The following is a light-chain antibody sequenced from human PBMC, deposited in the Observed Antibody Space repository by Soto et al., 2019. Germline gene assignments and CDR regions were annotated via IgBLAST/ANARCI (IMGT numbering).Light chain of an antibody. V-gene: IGKV3-11*01. CDR1: QSVDKF. J-gene: IGKJ4*01. Sequence: EVELTQSPATLSLSPGETATLSCRASQSVDKFLAWYQQRPGQPPRLLIFDSSNRATGIPDRFSGGGSGTDFTLTISRLEPEDFAVYYCQQFSSYPLTFGGGTKVDIK. CDR2: DSS. CDR3: QQFSSYPLT.